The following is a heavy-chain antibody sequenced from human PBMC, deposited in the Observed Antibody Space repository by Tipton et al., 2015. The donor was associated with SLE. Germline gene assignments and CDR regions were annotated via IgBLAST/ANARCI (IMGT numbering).Heavy chain of an antibody. V-gene: IGHV3-48*01. J-gene: IGHJ6*02. CDR1: GFTFSSYW. Sequence: SLRLSCAASGFTFSSYWMSWVRQAPGKGLEWVSYISSSSSTIYYADSVKGRFTISRDNAKNSLYLQMNSLRAEDTAVYYCAREDQAPHYGMDVWGQGTTVTVSS. CDR2: ISSSSSTI. CDR3: AREDQAPHYGMDV.